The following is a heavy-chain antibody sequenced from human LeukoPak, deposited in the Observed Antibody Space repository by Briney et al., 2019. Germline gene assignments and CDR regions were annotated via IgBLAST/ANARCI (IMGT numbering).Heavy chain of an antibody. J-gene: IGHJ5*02. CDR1: GFTFSSYW. D-gene: IGHD6-13*01. CDR3: ARGLPQYSNTCNDH. V-gene: IGHV3-74*01. CDR2: INGDGSIT. Sequence: PGGSLRLSCAASGFTFSSYWMHWVRQAPAKGLLWVSRINGDGSITSTADSVKGRFTISRDNAKNTLYLQLNSLRAEDTAIYFCARGLPQYSNTCNDHWGQGTLVTVSS.